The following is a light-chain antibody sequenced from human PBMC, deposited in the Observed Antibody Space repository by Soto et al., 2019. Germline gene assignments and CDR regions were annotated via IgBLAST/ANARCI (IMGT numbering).Light chain of an antibody. V-gene: IGKV1-33*01. CDR3: QQYGNLPLT. CDR1: QDFSNF. CDR2: DAS. Sequence: DIQMTQSPSSLSASVGDRVTITCQASQDFSNFLNWYQQKPGKAPKLLIYDASNLETGDPSRFSGGGSGTHFTFTISSLQPEDIATYYCQQYGNLPLTFGPGTKVDIK. J-gene: IGKJ3*01.